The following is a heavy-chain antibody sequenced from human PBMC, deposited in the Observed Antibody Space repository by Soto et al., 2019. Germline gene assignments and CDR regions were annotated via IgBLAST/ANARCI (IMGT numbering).Heavy chain of an antibody. D-gene: IGHD1-26*01. V-gene: IGHV1-69*06. J-gene: IGHJ4*02. CDR2: IIPIFGTA. CDR1: GGTFSSYA. Sequence: SVKVSCKASGGTFSSYAISWVRQAPGQGLEWMGGIIPIFGTANYAQKFLGRVTVTADKSTSTAYMELSSLRSEDTAVYYCARPFSSIVGAPFDYRGQGALVTVSS. CDR3: ARPFSSIVGAPFDY.